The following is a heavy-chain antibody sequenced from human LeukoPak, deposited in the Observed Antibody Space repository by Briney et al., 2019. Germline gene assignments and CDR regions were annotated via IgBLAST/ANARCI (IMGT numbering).Heavy chain of an antibody. V-gene: IGHV1-18*01. J-gene: IGHJ4*02. CDR2: ISTYNGKT. CDR3: ARGPLWFGQFYFDY. D-gene: IGHD3-10*01. Sequence: ASVKVSCRASDYTSTTYGISWVRQAPGQGLEWMGWISTYNGKTNYAQKLQGRVTMTTDTSTSTAYMELRSVRSDDTAVYYCARGPLWFGQFYFDYWGQGTLVTVSS. CDR1: DYTSTTYG.